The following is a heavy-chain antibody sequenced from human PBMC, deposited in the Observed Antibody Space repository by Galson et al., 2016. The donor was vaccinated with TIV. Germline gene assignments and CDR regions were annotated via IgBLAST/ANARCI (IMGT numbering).Heavy chain of an antibody. D-gene: IGHD3-22*01. V-gene: IGHV3-23*01. Sequence: SLRLSCAASGFSFSNYAMSWVRQAPGRGLEWVSGIGGSGGSPNYGDSVKGRFTISRDNSKNILYLQMNSLRAEDTAVYYCARLSGYWFNFDPDYWGQGSLVTVSS. CDR2: IGGSGGSP. J-gene: IGHJ4*02. CDR3: ARLSGYWFNFDPDY. CDR1: GFSFSNYA.